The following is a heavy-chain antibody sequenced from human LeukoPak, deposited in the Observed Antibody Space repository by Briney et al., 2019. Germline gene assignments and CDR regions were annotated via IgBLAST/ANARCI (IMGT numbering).Heavy chain of an antibody. J-gene: IGHJ4*02. V-gene: IGHV3-7*01. D-gene: IGHD4-17*01. CDR1: GFMFTDSW. CDR2: INEDGSDK. Sequence: GGSQRLSCAASGFMFTDSWMAWVRQAPGKGLEWLANINEDGSDKNYVVALKGRFTISRDNAEKSLYLQMNSLRAEDTAIYYCARDAAYGYDRFDYWGQGTQVTVSS. CDR3: ARDAAYGYDRFDY.